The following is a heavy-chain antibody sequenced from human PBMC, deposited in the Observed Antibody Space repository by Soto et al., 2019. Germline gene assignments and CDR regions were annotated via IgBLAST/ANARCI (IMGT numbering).Heavy chain of an antibody. J-gene: IGHJ6*02. CDR3: ARDSGYCSSTSCFVYGMDV. Sequence: ASVKVSCKASGYTFPSYYMHWVRQAPGQGLEWMGIINPSGGSTSYAQKFQGRVTMTRDTSTSTVYMELGSLRSEDTAVYYCARDSGYCSSTSCFVYGMDVWGQGTTVTVSS. D-gene: IGHD2-2*01. V-gene: IGHV1-46*03. CDR1: GYTFPSYY. CDR2: INPSGGST.